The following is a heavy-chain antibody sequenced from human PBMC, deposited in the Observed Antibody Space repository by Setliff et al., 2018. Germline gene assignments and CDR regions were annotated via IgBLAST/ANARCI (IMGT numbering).Heavy chain of an antibody. CDR2: INHRGST. Sequence: SETLSLTCVVYGGSFSNYYWSWIRQPPGKGLEWIGEINHRGSTNYNPSLKSRVTMSVDKSKNQFSLKLTSVTAADTAVYYCARMSGFQYMDVWGKGTTVTV. D-gene: IGHD3-3*01. J-gene: IGHJ6*03. CDR3: ARMSGFQYMDV. V-gene: IGHV4-34*01. CDR1: GGSFSNYY.